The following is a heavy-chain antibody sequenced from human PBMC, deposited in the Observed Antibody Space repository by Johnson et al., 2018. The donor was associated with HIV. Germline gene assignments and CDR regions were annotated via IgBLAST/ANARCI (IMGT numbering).Heavy chain of an antibody. D-gene: IGHD3-10*01. CDR3: VSEGFGELFNDAFDI. Sequence: QVQLVESGGGEVQPGGSLRLSCAASGFTFSSYGMHWVRQAPGKGLEWVAFIRYDGSNTYYADSVKGRFTISRDNSKNTLYLQMNSLRAEDTAVYYCVSEGFGELFNDAFDIWGQGTMVTVSS. CDR1: GFTFSSYG. CDR2: IRYDGSNT. J-gene: IGHJ3*02. V-gene: IGHV3-30*02.